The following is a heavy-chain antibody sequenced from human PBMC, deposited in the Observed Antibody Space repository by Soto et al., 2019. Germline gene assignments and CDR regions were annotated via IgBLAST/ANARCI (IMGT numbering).Heavy chain of an antibody. D-gene: IGHD6-13*01. CDR1: GGSISSYY. J-gene: IGHJ4*02. Sequence: QVQLQESGPGLVKPSETLSLTCTVSGGSISSYYWSWIRQPPGKGLEWIGYIYYSGSTNHHPSLQSRVTISVDTSKNQFSLKLSSVTAADTAVYYCARGYSSSWYSDYWGQGTLVIVSS. V-gene: IGHV4-59*01. CDR3: ARGYSSSWYSDY. CDR2: IYYSGST.